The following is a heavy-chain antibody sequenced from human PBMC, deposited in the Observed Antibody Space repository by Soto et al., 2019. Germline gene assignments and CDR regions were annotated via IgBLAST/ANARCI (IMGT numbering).Heavy chain of an antibody. Sequence: QVQLQESGPGLVKPSETLSLTCTVSGGSISSYYWSWIRQPPGKGLEWIGYIYYSGSTNYNPSLKSRVTISVDTSKNQFSLKLSSVTAADTAVYYCARFVGGYSGWKLDYWGQGTLVTVSS. CDR3: ARFVGGYSGWKLDY. D-gene: IGHD5-12*01. CDR1: GGSISSYY. CDR2: IYYSGST. J-gene: IGHJ4*02. V-gene: IGHV4-59*01.